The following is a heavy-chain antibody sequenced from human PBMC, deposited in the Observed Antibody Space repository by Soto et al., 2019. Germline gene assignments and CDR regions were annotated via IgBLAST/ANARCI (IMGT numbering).Heavy chain of an antibody. J-gene: IGHJ5*02. D-gene: IGHD6-13*01. Sequence: QVQLQESGPGLVKPSGNLSVTCAVSGGSISSSNWWSWVRQHPGKGLEWIGEIYHSGSTNYNPSLKSRLTISVDKSKNQFSLKLSSVTAADTAVYYCARVIAGAVNWFDPWGQGTLVTVSS. CDR2: IYHSGST. CDR1: GGSISSSNW. V-gene: IGHV4-4*02. CDR3: ARVIAGAVNWFDP.